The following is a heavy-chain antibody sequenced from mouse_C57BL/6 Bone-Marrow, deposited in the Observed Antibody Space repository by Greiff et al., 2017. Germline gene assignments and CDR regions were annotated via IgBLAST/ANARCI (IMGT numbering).Heavy chain of an antibody. CDR3: ARIGDYYGSSYAMDY. D-gene: IGHD1-1*01. CDR2: IYWDDDK. J-gene: IGHJ4*01. CDR1: GFSLSTSGMG. Sequence: QVTLKVSGPGILQSSQTLSLTCSFSGFSLSTSGMGVSWIRQPSGKGLEWLAHIYWDDDKRYNPSLKSRPTISKDTSRNQVFLKITSVDTADTATYDCARIGDYYGSSYAMDYWGQGTSVTVSS. V-gene: IGHV8-12*01.